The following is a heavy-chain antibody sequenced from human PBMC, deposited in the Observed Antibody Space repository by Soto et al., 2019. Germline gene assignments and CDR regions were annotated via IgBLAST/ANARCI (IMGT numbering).Heavy chain of an antibody. J-gene: IGHJ4*02. CDR1: GGAISTYY. Sequence: SETLSLTCTVSGGAISTYYWTWIRQPPGKGLEWIGYIYYSGSTNYNPSLKSRVTISVDTSKNQFSLKLSSVTAADTAVYYCARRRTYYYDSSGTPFDYWGQGTLVTVSS. CDR3: ARRRTYYYDSSGTPFDY. CDR2: IYYSGST. V-gene: IGHV4-59*01. D-gene: IGHD3-22*01.